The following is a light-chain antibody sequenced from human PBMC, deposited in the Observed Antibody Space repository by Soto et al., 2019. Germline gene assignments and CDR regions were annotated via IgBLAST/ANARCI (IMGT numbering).Light chain of an antibody. CDR3: TSYTSSSTRV. J-gene: IGLJ3*02. Sequence: QSVLTQPASVSGSPGQSITISCTGTTSDVGGYNYVSWFQQYPGKAPKLKIYEVSNRPSGVSNRFSGSKSGNTASLTISDLQAEDEADYYCTSYTSSSTRVFGGGTKLTVL. CDR2: EVS. CDR1: TSDVGGYNY. V-gene: IGLV2-14*01.